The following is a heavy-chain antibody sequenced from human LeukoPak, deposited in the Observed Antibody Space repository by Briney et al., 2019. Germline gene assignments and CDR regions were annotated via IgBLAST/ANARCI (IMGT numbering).Heavy chain of an antibody. V-gene: IGHV1-46*01. Sequence: ASVKVSCKASGYTFTSYYMHWVRQAPGQGLEWMGIINPSGGSTSYAQKFQGRVTMTRDMSTSTVYMELSSLRSEDTAVYYCAGEGGETDAFDIWGQGTMVTVSS. D-gene: IGHD3-16*01. CDR2: INPSGGST. CDR1: GYTFTSYY. CDR3: AGEGGETDAFDI. J-gene: IGHJ3*02.